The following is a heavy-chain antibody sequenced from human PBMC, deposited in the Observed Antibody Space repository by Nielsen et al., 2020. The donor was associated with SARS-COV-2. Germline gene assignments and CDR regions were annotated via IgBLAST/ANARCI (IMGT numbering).Heavy chain of an antibody. CDR2: IYHSGRT. CDR3: ARGGRITFGGADDAFDI. D-gene: IGHD3-16*01. J-gene: IGHJ3*02. Sequence: SETLSLTCAVSGRSISRGGYSCSWIRQPPGKGLEWIGYIYHSGRTYYNPSLKSRVTISVDRSKNQFSLKLSSVTAADTAVYYCARGGRITFGGADDAFDIWGQGTMVTVSS. CDR1: GRSISRGGYS. V-gene: IGHV4-30-2*01.